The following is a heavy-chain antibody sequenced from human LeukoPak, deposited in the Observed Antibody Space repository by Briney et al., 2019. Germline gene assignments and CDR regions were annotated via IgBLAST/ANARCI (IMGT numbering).Heavy chain of an antibody. V-gene: IGHV3-23*01. D-gene: IGHD3-22*01. Sequence: PGGSLRLSCEASGFTFSSYAIRWVRQAPGTGLEWVSSIPGSGGATYYADSVRGRFSISRDSSKNTVYLQMNSLRDEDTAVYYCARAGDSSGYYEDGKEFDYWGQGTLVTVSS. CDR2: IPGSGGAT. CDR3: ARAGDSSGYYEDGKEFDY. CDR1: GFTFSSYA. J-gene: IGHJ4*02.